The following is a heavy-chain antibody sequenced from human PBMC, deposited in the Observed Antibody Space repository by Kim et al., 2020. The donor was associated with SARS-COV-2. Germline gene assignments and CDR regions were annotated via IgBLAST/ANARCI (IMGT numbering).Heavy chain of an antibody. CDR3: ARQGRITMVRGVINN. V-gene: IGHV4-39*01. Sequence: SETLSLTCTVSGGSISSSSYYWGWIRQPPGKGLEWIGSIYYSGSTYYNPSLTSLVTITVDTSKNQFSLTLSSVTAADTAVYYCARQGRITMVRGVINNWGQGTLVTVSS. CDR2: IYYSGST. J-gene: IGHJ4*02. CDR1: GGSISSSSYY. D-gene: IGHD3-10*01.